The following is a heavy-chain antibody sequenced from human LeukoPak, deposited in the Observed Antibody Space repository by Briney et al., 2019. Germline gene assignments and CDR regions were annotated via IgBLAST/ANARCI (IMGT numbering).Heavy chain of an antibody. CDR3: ARRLIVVVKEAFDI. V-gene: IGHV3-48*03. CDR2: ISSSGSTI. J-gene: IGHJ3*02. D-gene: IGHD2-15*01. Sequence: GGSLRLSCAASGFTFSSYEMNWVRQAPGKGLEWVSYISSSGSTIYYADSVKGRFTISRDNAKNSLYLQMNSLRGEDTAVYYCARRLIVVVKEAFDIWGQGTMVTVSS. CDR1: GFTFSSYE.